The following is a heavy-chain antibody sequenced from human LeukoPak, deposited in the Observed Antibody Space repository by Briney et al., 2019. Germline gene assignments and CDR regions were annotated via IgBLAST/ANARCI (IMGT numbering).Heavy chain of an antibody. Sequence: PGGSLRLSCAASGFTFSSYWMSWVRQAPGKGLEWVANIKQDGSEKYYVDSVKGRFTISRDNAKNSLYLQMNSLRAEDTAVYYCARDCTGGSCHGYYYYYMDVWGKGTTVTVSS. D-gene: IGHD2-15*01. CDR3: ARDCTGGSCHGYYYYYMDV. J-gene: IGHJ6*03. V-gene: IGHV3-7*01. CDR1: GFTFSSYW. CDR2: IKQDGSEK.